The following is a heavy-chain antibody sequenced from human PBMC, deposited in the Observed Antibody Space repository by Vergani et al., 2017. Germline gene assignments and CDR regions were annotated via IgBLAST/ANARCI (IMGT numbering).Heavy chain of an antibody. CDR1: GYTFTSYD. CDR2: MNPNSGNT. V-gene: IGHV1-8*01. Sequence: QVQLVQSGAEVKKPGASVKVSCKASGYTFTSYDINWVRQATGQGLEWMGWMNPNSGNTGYAQKFQGRVTMTRNTSISTAYMELSSLRSEDTAVYYCARGREEWELLGGTRDYYYMDVWGKGTTVTVSS. J-gene: IGHJ6*03. CDR3: ARGREEWELLGGTRDYYYMDV. D-gene: IGHD1-26*01.